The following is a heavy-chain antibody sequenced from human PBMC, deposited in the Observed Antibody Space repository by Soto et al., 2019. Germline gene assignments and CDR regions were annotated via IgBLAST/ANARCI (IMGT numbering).Heavy chain of an antibody. D-gene: IGHD2-15*01. V-gene: IGHV1-18*01. Sequence: GASVKVSCKASGYTFTSYGISWVRQAPGQGLEWMGWISAYNGNTNYAQKLQGRVTMTTDTSTSTAYMELRSLRSDDTAVYYCARITLGYCSGGSCYSPYYFDYWGQGTLVTVSS. CDR3: ARITLGYCSGGSCYSPYYFDY. J-gene: IGHJ4*02. CDR2: ISAYNGNT. CDR1: GYTFTSYG.